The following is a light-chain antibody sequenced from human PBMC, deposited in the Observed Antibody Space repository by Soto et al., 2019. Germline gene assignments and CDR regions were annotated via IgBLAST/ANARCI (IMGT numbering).Light chain of an antibody. J-gene: IGKJ2*01. CDR3: QQYYSSPYT. Sequence: DIVMTQSPDSLAVSLGERATINCKSSQSVLYSSSNKNYLAWYQQKPGQPPKLLTYWVSTWESGVPDRFSGRGSGTDFTLTISSLQAEDVAVYYCQQYYSSPYTFGQGTKLEIK. CDR2: WVS. CDR1: QSVLYSSSNKNY. V-gene: IGKV4-1*01.